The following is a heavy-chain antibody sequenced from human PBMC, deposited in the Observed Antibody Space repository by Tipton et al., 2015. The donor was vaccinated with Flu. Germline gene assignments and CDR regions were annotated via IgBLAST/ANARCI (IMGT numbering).Heavy chain of an antibody. D-gene: IGHD3-10*01. V-gene: IGHV4-61*02. Sequence: TLSLTCTVSGDSISSGSYYWSWIRQPAGKGLEWIGRIYTHVNTNYNPSLKSRVTIAVDTSKNHFSLKLSSVTVADTAVYFCARAPIGTYGSGSYSNIWGQGTLVTVSS. CDR2: IYTHVNT. CDR1: GDSISSGSYY. CDR3: ARAPIGTYGSGSYSNI. J-gene: IGHJ4*02.